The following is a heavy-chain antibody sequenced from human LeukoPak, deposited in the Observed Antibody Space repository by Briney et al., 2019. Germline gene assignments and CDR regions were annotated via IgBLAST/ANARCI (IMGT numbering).Heavy chain of an antibody. Sequence: ASVKVSCXASGYTFTSYDINWVRQATGQGLEWMGWMNPNSGNTGYAQKFQGRVTMTRNTSISTAYMELSSLRSEDTAVYYCARFTQYYYDSSGSWGQGTLVTVSS. V-gene: IGHV1-8*01. D-gene: IGHD3-22*01. CDR2: MNPNSGNT. CDR3: ARFTQYYYDSSGS. J-gene: IGHJ5*02. CDR1: GYTFTSYD.